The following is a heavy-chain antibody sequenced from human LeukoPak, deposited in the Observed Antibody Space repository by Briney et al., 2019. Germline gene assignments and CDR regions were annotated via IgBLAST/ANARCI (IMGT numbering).Heavy chain of an antibody. CDR1: GFTFSSYA. D-gene: IGHD3-9*01. V-gene: IGHV3-23*01. CDR2: ISGSGGST. CDR3: AKDQLARLRYFDWLTHYFDY. J-gene: IGHJ4*02. Sequence: PGGSLRLSCPASGFTFSSYAMSWVHQAPGKGLEWVSAISGSGGSTYYADSVKGRFTISRDNSKNTLYLQMNSLRAEDTAVYYCAKDQLARLRYFDWLTHYFDYWGQGTLVTVSS.